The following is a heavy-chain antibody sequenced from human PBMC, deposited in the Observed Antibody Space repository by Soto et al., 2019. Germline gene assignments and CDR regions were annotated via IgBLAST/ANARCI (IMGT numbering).Heavy chain of an antibody. V-gene: IGHV4-4*02. D-gene: IGHD2-2*01. CDR2: IYHSGST. Sequence: SDTMSLTCALFSGCISSSNWWRWVRQPPGKGLEWIGEIYHSGSTNYNPSLKSRVTISVDKSKNQFSLKLSSVTAADTAVYYCARVNHCSSTSCSGGDYYYYMDVWGKGTTVTVSS. J-gene: IGHJ6*03. CDR1: SGCISSSNW. CDR3: ARVNHCSSTSCSGGDYYYYMDV.